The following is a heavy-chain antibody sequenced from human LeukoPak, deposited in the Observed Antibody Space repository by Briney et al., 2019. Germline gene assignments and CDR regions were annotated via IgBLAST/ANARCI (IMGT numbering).Heavy chain of an antibody. CDR2: IYSGGST. CDR3: AKSGGYGLIDY. CDR1: SASVSGSNYY. V-gene: IGHV4-39*01. J-gene: IGHJ4*02. Sequence: SETLSFTCAVSSASVSGSNYYWGWIRQPPGKGLEWIGNIYSGGSTYYNASLQSRVTISIDTSKNQFSLRLNSVTAADTAMYYCAKSGGYGLIDYWGQGTRVTVSS. D-gene: IGHD1-26*01.